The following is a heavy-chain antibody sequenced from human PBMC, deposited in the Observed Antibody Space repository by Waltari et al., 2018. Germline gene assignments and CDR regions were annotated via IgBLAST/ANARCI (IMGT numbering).Heavy chain of an antibody. Sequence: EVQLVESGGVVVQPGGSLRLSCAASAFTFDDYTMHWVRQAPGKGLEWVSLISWDGGSTYYADSVKGRFTISRDNSKNSLYLQMNSLRTEDTALYYCAKDVGWNYYFDYWGQGTLVTVSS. J-gene: IGHJ4*02. CDR3: AKDVGWNYYFDY. D-gene: IGHD1-7*01. CDR1: AFTFDDYT. V-gene: IGHV3-43*01. CDR2: ISWDGGST.